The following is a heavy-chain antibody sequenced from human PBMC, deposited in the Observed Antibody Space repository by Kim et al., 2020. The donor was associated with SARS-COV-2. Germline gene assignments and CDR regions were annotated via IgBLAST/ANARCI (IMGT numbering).Heavy chain of an antibody. V-gene: IGHV3-48*04. D-gene: IGHD3-10*01. CDR2: TI. Sequence: TIYHDDTVKGRFTISIDNAKNSLYLQMNSLRAEDTAVYYCARDRFGEFNYWGQGTLVTVSS. CDR3: ARDRFGEFNY. J-gene: IGHJ4*02.